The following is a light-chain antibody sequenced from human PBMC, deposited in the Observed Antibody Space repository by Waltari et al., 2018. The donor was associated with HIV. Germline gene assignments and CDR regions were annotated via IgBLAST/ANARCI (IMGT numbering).Light chain of an antibody. J-gene: IGLJ1*01. CDR2: DVG. Sequence: QSALTQPRSVSGSPGQSVTISCTGTSSDVGRYNYVSWYQHHPGKAPKLMIYDVGKRPSGVPDRFSGSKSGNTASLTISGLQAEDEAAYYCCSYAGSYPSVFGAGTEVTVL. V-gene: IGLV2-11*01. CDR3: CSYAGSYPSV. CDR1: SSDVGRYNY.